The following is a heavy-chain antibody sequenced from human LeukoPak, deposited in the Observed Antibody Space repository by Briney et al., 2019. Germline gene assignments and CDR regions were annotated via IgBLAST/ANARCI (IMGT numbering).Heavy chain of an antibody. CDR2: ITPKSGDT. D-gene: IGHD3-3*02. CDR1: GYTFSDFY. Sequence: ASVKVSCKASGYTFSDFYIHWVRQAPGQGLEYVGWITPKSGDTYSPQRFQGRVTMTRDASISTAYMELSSLRSDDTAVYFCARVRLADERAWAYWGQGTLVTVS. CDR3: ARVRLADERAWAY. J-gene: IGHJ4*02. V-gene: IGHV1-2*02.